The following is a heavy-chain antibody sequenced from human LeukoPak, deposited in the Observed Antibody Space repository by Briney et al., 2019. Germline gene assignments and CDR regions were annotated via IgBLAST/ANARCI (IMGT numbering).Heavy chain of an antibody. D-gene: IGHD3-16*01. J-gene: IGHJ1*01. Sequence: PGGSLRLSCAASGFTFSNYWMSWVRQAPGKGLVWVSRINSDGRSTSYADSVKGRFTISRDNAENTLYLQMNSLRAEDTAVYYCVRGGSTHFQHWGQGTLVTVSS. V-gene: IGHV3-74*01. CDR3: VRGGSTHFQH. CDR1: GFTFSNYW. CDR2: INSDGRST.